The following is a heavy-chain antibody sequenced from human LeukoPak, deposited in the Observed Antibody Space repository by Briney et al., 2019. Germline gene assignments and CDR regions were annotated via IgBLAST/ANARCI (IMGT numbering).Heavy chain of an antibody. V-gene: IGHV1-46*01. CDR3: ARDLTANWFDP. D-gene: IGHD3-9*01. CDR1: GYTFTSYY. J-gene: IGHJ5*02. Sequence: ASVKVSCKTSGYTFTSYYLHWVRQAPGQGLEWMGIINPSGGSTTYAQKFQGSVTMTRDMSTSTVYMELSRLRSDDTAVYYCARDLTANWFDPWGQGTLVTVSS. CDR2: INPSGGST.